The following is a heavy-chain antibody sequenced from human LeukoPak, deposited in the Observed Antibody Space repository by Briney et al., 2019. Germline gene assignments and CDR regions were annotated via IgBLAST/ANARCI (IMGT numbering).Heavy chain of an antibody. J-gene: IGHJ4*02. D-gene: IGHD2-21*01. Sequence: GGSLRLSCAASGFTFSSYWMSWVRQAPGKGLEWVASIKQDGSETYYVDSVKVRFIISKDNAQNLLFLQMNSLRVEDTAVYFCARAPSMTAVSAYSFDFWGQGTLVTVSS. CDR3: ARAPSMTAVSAYSFDF. CDR1: GFTFSSYW. V-gene: IGHV3-7*01. CDR2: IKQDGSET.